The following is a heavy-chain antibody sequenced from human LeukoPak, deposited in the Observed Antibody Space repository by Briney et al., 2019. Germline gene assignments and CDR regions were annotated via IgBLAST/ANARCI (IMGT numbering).Heavy chain of an antibody. CDR2: LGGSGGTT. Sequence: GGTLRLSCAASGFTFSSYAMRWVPQAPGKGREGSSVLGGSGGTTYYASSVKGRYTICMDNSKNTLYLQWNSLRAADTAVYYSAESARIAPAWCDDWGQGTLVTVSA. CDR3: AESARIAPAWCDD. CDR1: GFTFSSYA. J-gene: IGHJ5*02. V-gene: IGHV3-23*01. D-gene: IGHD6-13*01.